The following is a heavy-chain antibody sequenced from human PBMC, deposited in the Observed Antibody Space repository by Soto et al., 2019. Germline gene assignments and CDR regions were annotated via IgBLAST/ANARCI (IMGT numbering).Heavy chain of an antibody. CDR1: GGTFSSYT. CDR3: ARDTVQLGTVTTRVGWFDP. J-gene: IGHJ5*02. Sequence: GASVKVSCKASGGTFSSYTISWVRQAPGQGLEWMGRIIPILGTANYAQKFQGRVTITADESTSTAYMELSSLRSEDTAVYYCARDTVQLGTVTTRVGWFDPWGQGTLVTVSS. D-gene: IGHD4-17*01. CDR2: IIPILGTA. V-gene: IGHV1-69*08.